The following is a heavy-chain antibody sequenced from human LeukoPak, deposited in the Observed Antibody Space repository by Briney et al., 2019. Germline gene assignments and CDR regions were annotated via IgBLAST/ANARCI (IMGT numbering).Heavy chain of an antibody. CDR2: ISAYNGNT. CDR3: ATSGWDRYYFDY. D-gene: IGHD6-19*01. Sequence: ASVKVSCKASGYTFTSYGISWVRQAPGQGLERMGWISAYNGNTNYAQKLQGRVTMTTDTSTSTAYMELRSLRSDDTAVYYCATSGWDRYYFDYWGQGTLVTVSS. V-gene: IGHV1-18*01. J-gene: IGHJ4*02. CDR1: GYTFTSYG.